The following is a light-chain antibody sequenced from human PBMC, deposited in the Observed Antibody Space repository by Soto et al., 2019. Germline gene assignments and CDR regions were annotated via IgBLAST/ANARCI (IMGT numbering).Light chain of an antibody. Sequence: QSVLTQPPSVSGAPGQRVTISCTGSSSNIGAGYDVHWYQQLPGTAPKLLIYGNSNRPSGVPDRFSGSKSGTSASLAITGLQAEDEADYYCQSYDSRRSGSVVFGGGTQLTVL. J-gene: IGLJ2*01. V-gene: IGLV1-40*01. CDR3: QSYDSRRSGSVV. CDR2: GNS. CDR1: SSNIGAGYD.